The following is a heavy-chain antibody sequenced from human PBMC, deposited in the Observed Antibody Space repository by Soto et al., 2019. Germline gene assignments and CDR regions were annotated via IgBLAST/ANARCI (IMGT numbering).Heavy chain of an antibody. CDR1: GGTFSSYA. CDR2: IIPIFGTA. J-gene: IGHJ3*02. D-gene: IGHD3-16*02. V-gene: IGHV1-69*01. CDR3: ARVVITFGGVIVGDACDI. Sequence: QVQLVQSGAEVKKPGSSVKVSCKASGGTFSSYAISWVRQAPGQGLEWMGGIIPIFGTANYAQKFQGRVTITADESTSKAYMELSSLRSEHTAVYYCARVVITFGGVIVGDACDIWGQGTMVTVSS.